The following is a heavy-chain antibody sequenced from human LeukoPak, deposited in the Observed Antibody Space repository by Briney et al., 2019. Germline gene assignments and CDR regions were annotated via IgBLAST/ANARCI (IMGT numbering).Heavy chain of an antibody. Sequence: SVKVSCAASGGTFSSYAISWVRQAPGQGLEWMGGIIPIFGTANYAQKFQGRVTITADESTSTAYMELSSLRSEDTAVYYCARVGSGHYGSGSSGWGQGTLVTVSS. D-gene: IGHD3-10*01. J-gene: IGHJ4*02. CDR2: IIPIFGTA. V-gene: IGHV1-69*13. CDR3: ARVGSGHYGSGSSG. CDR1: GGTFSSYA.